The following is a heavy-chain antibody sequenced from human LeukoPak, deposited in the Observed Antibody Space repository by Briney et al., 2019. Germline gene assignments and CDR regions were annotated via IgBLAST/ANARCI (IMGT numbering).Heavy chain of an antibody. CDR2: ISAYNGNT. V-gene: IGHV1-18*01. J-gene: IGHJ4*02. CDR3: ARDRIAAAGDDFDY. Sequence: GASVTVSCKASGYTFTSYGISWVRQAPGQGLEWMGWISAYNGNTNYAQKLQGRVTMTTDTSTSTAYMELRSLRSDDTAVYYCARDRIAAAGDDFDYWGQGTLVTVSS. D-gene: IGHD6-13*01. CDR1: GYTFTSYG.